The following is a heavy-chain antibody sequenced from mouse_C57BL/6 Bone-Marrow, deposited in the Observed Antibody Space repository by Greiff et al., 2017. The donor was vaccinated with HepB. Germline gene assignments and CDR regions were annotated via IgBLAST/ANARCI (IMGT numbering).Heavy chain of an antibody. CDR3: ARAVVPDY. Sequence: QVHVKQSGAELVKPGASVKLSCKASGYTFTSYWMQWVKQRPGQGLEWIGEIDPSDSYTNYNQKFKGKATLTVDTSSSTAYMQLSSLTSEDSAVYYCARAVVPDYWGQGTTLTVSS. D-gene: IGHD1-1*01. CDR1: GYTFTSYW. V-gene: IGHV1-50*01. J-gene: IGHJ2*01. CDR2: IDPSDSYT.